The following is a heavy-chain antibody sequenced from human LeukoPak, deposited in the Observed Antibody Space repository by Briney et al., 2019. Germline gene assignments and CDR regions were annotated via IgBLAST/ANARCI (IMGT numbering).Heavy chain of an antibody. Sequence: TSETLSLTCTVSGGSISSYYWSWIRQPPGKGLEWIGYIYYSGSTNYNPSLKSRVTISADTSKNQFSLKLSSVTAADTAVYYCAAGGRYDFWSGYSNYFDYWGQGTLVTVSS. D-gene: IGHD3-3*01. CDR2: IYYSGST. J-gene: IGHJ4*02. V-gene: IGHV4-59*08. CDR1: GGSISSYY. CDR3: AAGGRYDFWSGYSNYFDY.